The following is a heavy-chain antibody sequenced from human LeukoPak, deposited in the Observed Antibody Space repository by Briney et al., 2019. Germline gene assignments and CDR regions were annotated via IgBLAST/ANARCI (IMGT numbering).Heavy chain of an antibody. Sequence: PGGSLRLSCAASGFTFSSYWMHWVRQAPGKGLVWVSRINSDGSSTTYADSVKGRFTISRDNAKNTLYLQMNSLRAGDTAVYYCARESGVPTATLFDYWGQGTLVTVSS. V-gene: IGHV3-74*01. D-gene: IGHD2-2*01. J-gene: IGHJ4*02. CDR3: ARESGVPTATLFDY. CDR1: GFTFSSYW. CDR2: INSDGSST.